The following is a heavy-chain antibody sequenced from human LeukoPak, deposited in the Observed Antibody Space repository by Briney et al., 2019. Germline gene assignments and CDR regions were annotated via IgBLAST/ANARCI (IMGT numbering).Heavy chain of an antibody. CDR1: GGSFSGYY. D-gene: IGHD2-2*01. J-gene: IGHJ5*02. V-gene: IGHV4-34*01. CDR3: ARSPVPAARGHNLFDP. CDR2: VNHSGST. Sequence: PSETLSLTCAVYGGSFSGYYWSWLRQPPGKGLEWIGEVNHSGSTNYNPSLKSRVTTSVDTSKNQFSLKLSSVTAADTAAYYCARSPVPAARGHNLFDPWGQGTLVTVSS.